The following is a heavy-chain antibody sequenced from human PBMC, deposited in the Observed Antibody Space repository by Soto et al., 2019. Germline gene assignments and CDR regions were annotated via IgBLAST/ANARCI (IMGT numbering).Heavy chain of an antibody. CDR2: INPNSGGT. CDR3: AVSPAGTPNTPHFDY. J-gene: IGHJ4*02. Sequence: QVPLVQSGAEVKKPGASVKVSCKASGYTFTGYYMHWVRQAPGQGLEWMGWINPNSGGTNYAQKFQGWVTMTRDTSISTAYMELSRLRSDDTAVYYCAVSPAGTPNTPHFDYWGQGTLVTVSS. CDR1: GYTFTGYY. D-gene: IGHD6-19*01. V-gene: IGHV1-2*04.